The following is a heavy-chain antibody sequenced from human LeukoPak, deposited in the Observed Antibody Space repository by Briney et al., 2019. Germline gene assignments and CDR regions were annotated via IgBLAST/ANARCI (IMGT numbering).Heavy chain of an antibody. D-gene: IGHD3-9*01. CDR2: ISGSGGST. J-gene: IGHJ5*02. CDR3: AKEEPYYDILTGYPGGLNWFDP. Sequence: GGSLRLSCAAFGFTFSSYAMSWVRQAPGKGLEWVSAISGSGGSTYYADSVKGRFTISRDNSKNTLYLQMNSLRAEDTAVYYCAKEEPYYDILTGYPGGLNWFDPWGQGTLVTVSS. CDR1: GFTFSSYA. V-gene: IGHV3-23*01.